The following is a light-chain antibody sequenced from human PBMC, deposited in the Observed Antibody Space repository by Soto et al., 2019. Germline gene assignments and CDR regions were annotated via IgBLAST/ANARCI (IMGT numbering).Light chain of an antibody. V-gene: IGLV2-23*03. CDR2: EGS. Sequence: LTQPASVSGSPGQSITISCTGTSSDVGSYSLVSWYQQHPGKAPKLMIYEGSKRPSGVSNRFSGSKSGNTASLTISGLQAEDEADYYCCSYAGSSTLLYVFGTGTKVTVL. CDR3: CSYAGSSTLLYV. CDR1: SSDVGSYSL. J-gene: IGLJ1*01.